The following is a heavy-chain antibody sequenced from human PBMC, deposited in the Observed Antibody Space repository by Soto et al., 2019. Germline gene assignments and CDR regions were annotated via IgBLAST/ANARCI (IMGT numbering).Heavy chain of an antibody. CDR3: AREMATINYYYYGMDV. D-gene: IGHD5-12*01. J-gene: IGHJ6*02. CDR1: GGSISSGGYY. V-gene: IGHV4-31*03. CDR2: IYYSGST. Sequence: QVQLLESGPGLVKPSQTLSLTCTVSGGSISSGGYYWSWIRQHPGKGLEWIGYIYYSGSTYYNPSPKRRVTISVDTSKNQFSLKLSSVTAADTAVYYCAREMATINYYYYGMDVWGQGTTVTVSS.